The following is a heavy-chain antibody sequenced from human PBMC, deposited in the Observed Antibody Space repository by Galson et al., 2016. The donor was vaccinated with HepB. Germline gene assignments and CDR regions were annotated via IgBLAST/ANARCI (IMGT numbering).Heavy chain of an antibody. D-gene: IGHD1-14*01. CDR3: STRSGFSRNWFDP. J-gene: IGHJ5*02. CDR2: IIPIFGAG. V-gene: IGHV1-69*06. Sequence: SVKVSCKASGGTFSSYTINWVRQAPGQGLEWMGGIIPIFGAGNYAQKFQGRVTRTADKSTSTAYMELSSLGSEDTAVYYCSTRSGFSRNWFDPWGQGTLVTVSS. CDR1: GGTFSSYT.